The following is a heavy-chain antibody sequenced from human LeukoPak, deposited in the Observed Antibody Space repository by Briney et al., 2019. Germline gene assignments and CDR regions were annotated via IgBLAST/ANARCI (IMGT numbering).Heavy chain of an antibody. J-gene: IGHJ4*02. CDR2: IYHSGST. CDR3: ARGRGQLVLFDY. CDR1: GYSISSGYY. Sequence: PSETLSLTCAVSGYSISSGYYWGWIRQPPGKGLEWIGSIYHSGSTYYNPSLKSRVTISVDTSKNQFSLKLSSVTAADTAVYYCARGRGQLVLFDYWGQGTLVTVSS. D-gene: IGHD6-6*01. V-gene: IGHV4-38-2*01.